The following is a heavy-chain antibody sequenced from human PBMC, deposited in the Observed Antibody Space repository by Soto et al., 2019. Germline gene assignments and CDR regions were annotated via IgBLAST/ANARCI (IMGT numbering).Heavy chain of an antibody. J-gene: IGHJ6*02. CDR2: ISYSEST. CDR1: GGSVNSGTYY. Sequence: QLQLQESGPGLVKPSDTLSLTCTVSGGSVNSGTYYWSWIRQPPGKGLEWIGNISYSESTNYNPSLMSRITISVDSSKHQFSLKRSSVTAADTAVYYCARERWDSSGRDGMAVWGQGTTVTVSS. V-gene: IGHV4-61*01. CDR3: ARERWDSSGRDGMAV. D-gene: IGHD6-19*01.